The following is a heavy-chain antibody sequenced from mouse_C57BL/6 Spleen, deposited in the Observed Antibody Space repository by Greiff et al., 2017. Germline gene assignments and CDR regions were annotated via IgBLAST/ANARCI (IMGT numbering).Heavy chain of an antibody. CDR3: ARRFDGYIAY. CDR1: GFTFSSYG. CDR2: ISSGGSYT. Sequence: EVQLVESGGDLVKPGGSLKLSCAASGFTFSSYGMSWVRQTPDKRLEWVATISSGGSYTYYPDSVKGRFTITRDNAKNTLYLQMSSLKSEDTAMCYWARRFDGYIAYWGQGTLVTVSA. D-gene: IGHD2-3*01. J-gene: IGHJ3*01. V-gene: IGHV5-6*01.